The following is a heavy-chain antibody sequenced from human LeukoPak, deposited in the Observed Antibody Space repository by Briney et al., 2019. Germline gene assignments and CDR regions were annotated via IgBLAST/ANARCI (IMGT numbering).Heavy chain of an antibody. D-gene: IGHD3-10*02. CDR3: ARHPLKAYVSDWFDP. Sequence: PSETLSLTCTVSGGSISSRSYYWGWLRQPPGKGLEWIASTFYSGSTYHNPSLKSRVTISVDTSKSQFSLKLSSVTAADTAVYFCARHPLKAYVSDWFDPWGQGTLVTVSS. CDR1: GGSISSRSYY. V-gene: IGHV4-39*01. CDR2: TFYSGST. J-gene: IGHJ5*02.